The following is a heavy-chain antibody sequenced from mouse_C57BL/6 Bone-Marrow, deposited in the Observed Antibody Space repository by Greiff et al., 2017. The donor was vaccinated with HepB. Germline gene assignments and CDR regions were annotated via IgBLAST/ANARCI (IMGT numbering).Heavy chain of an antibody. CDR1: GYAFSSSW. V-gene: IGHV1-82*01. J-gene: IGHJ1*03. CDR3: ARSPLAFYV. CDR2: IYPGDGDT. D-gene: IGHD6-2*01. Sequence: QVQLQQSGPELVKPGASVKISCKASGYAFSSSWMNWVKQRPGKGLEWIGRIYPGDGDTNYNGKFKGKATLTADKSSSTAYMQLSSLTSEDSAVYFCARSPLAFYVWGTGTTVTVYS.